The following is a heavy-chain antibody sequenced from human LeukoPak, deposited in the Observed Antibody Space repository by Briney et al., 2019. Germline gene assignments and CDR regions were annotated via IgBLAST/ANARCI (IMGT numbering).Heavy chain of an antibody. CDR2: IYIDGST. Sequence: GGSLRLSCAASGFTFSSYGMHWVRQAPGKGLEWVSSIYIDGSTYYTDSVKGRFTISRDNSKNTLFLQMNSLRAEDTAVYYCVRTGSETSFDYWGQGTLVTVSS. D-gene: IGHD1-1*01. CDR3: VRTGSETSFDY. CDR1: GFTFSSYG. J-gene: IGHJ4*02. V-gene: IGHV3-53*01.